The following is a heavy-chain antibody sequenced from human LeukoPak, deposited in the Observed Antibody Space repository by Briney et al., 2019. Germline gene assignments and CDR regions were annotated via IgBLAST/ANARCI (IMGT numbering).Heavy chain of an antibody. J-gene: IGHJ4*02. Sequence: GASVKVSCKASGYTFTSYDINWLRQATGQGLEWMGWMNPNSGNTGYAQKFQGRVTMTRNTSISTAYMELSSLRSEDTAVYYCARVDFDWLSRSYYFDYWGRGTLVTVSS. CDR3: ARVDFDWLSRSYYFDY. D-gene: IGHD3-9*01. CDR2: MNPNSGNT. V-gene: IGHV1-8*01. CDR1: GYTFTSYD.